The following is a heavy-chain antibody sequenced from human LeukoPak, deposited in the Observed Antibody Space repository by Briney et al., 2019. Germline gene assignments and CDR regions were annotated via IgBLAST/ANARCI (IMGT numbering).Heavy chain of an antibody. D-gene: IGHD3-16*01. CDR3: AKSLVPTRRGEVS. J-gene: IGHJ5*02. Sequence: GGSLRLSCAASGFTFSSYTMSWVRQTPGKGLEWVSAISGRGGSTYYADSVKGRFTISRDNSQNTVYLQMNSLRSEDTAVYYCAKSLVPTRRGEVSWGQGTLVTVSS. CDR1: GFTFSSYT. V-gene: IGHV3-23*01. CDR2: ISGRGGST.